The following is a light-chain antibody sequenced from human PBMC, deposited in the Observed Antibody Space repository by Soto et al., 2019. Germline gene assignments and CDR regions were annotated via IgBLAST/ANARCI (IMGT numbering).Light chain of an antibody. CDR3: RSYTSSSIRV. V-gene: IGLV2-14*01. CDR1: SSDVGGYNH. Sequence: QAASVSGSPGQSITISCTGTSSDVGGYNHVSWYQQHPGKAPKLIIYEVRNRPSGVSNRLSGSKSGNTASLTISGLQADDEADYYCRSYTSSSIRVFGGGTKLTVL. CDR2: EVR. J-gene: IGLJ3*02.